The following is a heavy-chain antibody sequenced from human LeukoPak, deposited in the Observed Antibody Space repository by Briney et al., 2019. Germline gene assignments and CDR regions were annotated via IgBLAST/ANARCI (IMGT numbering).Heavy chain of an antibody. Sequence: SQTLSLTCAISGDSVSSNSAAWNWIRQSPSRGLEWLGRTYYRSKWCNDYAVSVKSRMTINPDTSKNQFSLKLSSVTAADTAVYYCARGTGGLWRRLYYFDYWGQGTLVTVSS. J-gene: IGHJ4*02. V-gene: IGHV6-1*01. CDR3: ARGTGGLWRRLYYFDY. CDR1: GDSVSSNSAA. CDR2: TYYRSKWCN. D-gene: IGHD3-10*01.